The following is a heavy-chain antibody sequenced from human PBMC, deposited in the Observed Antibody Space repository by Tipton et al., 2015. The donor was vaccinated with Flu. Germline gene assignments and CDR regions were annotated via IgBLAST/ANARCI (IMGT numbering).Heavy chain of an antibody. J-gene: IGHJ4*02. D-gene: IGHD3-22*01. V-gene: IGHV1-2*02. CDR3: ARAPTLHRQAVSSGYSDFDY. CDR1: GYTFTGYY. Sequence: QLVQSGAEVKKPGASVKVSCKAPGYTFTGYYMHWVRQAPGQGLEWMGWINPNSGGTNYAQKFQGRVTMTRDTSISTAYMELSRLRSDGTAVYYWARAPTLHRQAVSSGYSDFDYWGQGTLVTVSS. CDR2: INPNSGGT.